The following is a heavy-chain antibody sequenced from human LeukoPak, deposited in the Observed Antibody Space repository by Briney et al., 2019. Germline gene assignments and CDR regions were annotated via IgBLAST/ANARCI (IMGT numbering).Heavy chain of an antibody. D-gene: IGHD3-3*01. V-gene: IGHV1-2*02. Sequence: ASVKLSCKASGYTFTGYYMHWVRQAPGQGLEWMGWINPSSGGTNYAQKFQGRVTMTRDTSISTASMELRRLRSDDTAVYYCARDGNYDFWSGYYTPTWFDPWGQGTLVTVSS. CDR1: GYTFTGYY. CDR2: INPSSGGT. J-gene: IGHJ5*02. CDR3: ARDGNYDFWSGYYTPTWFDP.